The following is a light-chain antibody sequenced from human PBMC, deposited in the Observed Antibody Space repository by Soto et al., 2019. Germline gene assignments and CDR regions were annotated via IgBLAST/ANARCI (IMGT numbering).Light chain of an antibody. V-gene: IGLV1-51*01. Sequence: QSVLTQPPSVSAAPGQKVTISCSGSSSNIGSNYVFWYQQFPGTAPKLLIYDNDKRPSGIPDRFSGSKSGTSATLGFTGLQTGDEADYYCSSYTSFSTYVFGTGTKLTVL. J-gene: IGLJ1*01. CDR3: SSYTSFSTYV. CDR1: SSNIGSNY. CDR2: DND.